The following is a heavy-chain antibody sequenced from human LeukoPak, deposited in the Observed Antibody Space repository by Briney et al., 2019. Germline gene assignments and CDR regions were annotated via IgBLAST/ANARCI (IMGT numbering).Heavy chain of an antibody. CDR3: ARDVRRRSASNYFDY. J-gene: IGHJ4*02. CDR1: GGAISGGDYY. D-gene: IGHD2-15*01. CDR2: IYYDART. Sequence: SQTLSLTCTVSGGAISGGDYYCGWVRQSPGNCLEWIGYIYYDARTYYNPSLKSRVTISADTSKNHFSLNVSSVTAADTAVYYCARDVRRRSASNYFDYWGQGTLVTVSS. V-gene: IGHV4-30-4*01.